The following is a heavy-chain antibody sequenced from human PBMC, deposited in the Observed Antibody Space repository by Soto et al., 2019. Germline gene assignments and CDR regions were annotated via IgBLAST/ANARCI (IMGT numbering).Heavy chain of an antibody. CDR3: ARDIAVSHMDV. Sequence: GGSLRLSCAASGFTFSSYSMNWVRQAPGEGLEWVSSISSSSSYIYYADSVKGRFTISRDNAKNSLYLQMNSLRAEDTAVYYCARDIAVSHMDVWGQGTTVTVSS. CDR1: GFTFSSYS. D-gene: IGHD6-13*01. J-gene: IGHJ6*02. CDR2: ISSSSSYI. V-gene: IGHV3-21*01.